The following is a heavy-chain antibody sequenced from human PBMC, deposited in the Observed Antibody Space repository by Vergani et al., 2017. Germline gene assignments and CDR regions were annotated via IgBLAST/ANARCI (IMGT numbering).Heavy chain of an antibody. CDR2: IYYSGST. CDR1: GGSISSYY. V-gene: IGHV4-59*08. J-gene: IGHJ6*02. CDR3: ARQWGHSGSYYYYGMDV. D-gene: IGHD1-26*01. Sequence: QVQLQESGPGLVKPSQTLSLTCTVSGGSISSYYWSWIRQPPGKGLEWIGYIYYSGSTNYNPSRKSRVTISVDTSKNQFSLKLSSVTAADTAVYYCARQWGHSGSYYYYGMDVWGQGTTVTVS.